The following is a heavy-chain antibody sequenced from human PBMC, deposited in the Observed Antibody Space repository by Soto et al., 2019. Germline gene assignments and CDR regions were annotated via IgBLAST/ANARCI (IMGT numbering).Heavy chain of an antibody. CDR3: APSVAPSWFDP. Sequence: GASVKVSCKASGGTFSSYTISWVRQAPGQGLEWMGRIIPILGIANYAQKFQGRVTITADKSTSTAYMELSSLRSEDTAVYYCAPSVAPSWFDPWGQGTLVTVSS. J-gene: IGHJ5*02. CDR1: GGTFSSYT. D-gene: IGHD2-15*01. V-gene: IGHV1-69*02. CDR2: IIPILGIA.